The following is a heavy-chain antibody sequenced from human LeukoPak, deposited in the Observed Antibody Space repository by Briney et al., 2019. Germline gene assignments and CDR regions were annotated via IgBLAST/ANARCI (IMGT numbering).Heavy chain of an antibody. CDR1: GGSISSGAYY. V-gene: IGHV4-31*03. D-gene: IGHD6-19*01. CDR3: AREHRGGWRFDY. CDR2: VYSSGTT. J-gene: IGHJ4*02. Sequence: PSETLSLTCTVSGGSISSGAYYWSWVRQRPGKGLEWIGYVYSSGTTTYNPSLKSRVTMSLDTSKNQFSLNVNSVTAADTAVYYCAREHRGGWRFDYWGQGTLVTVSS.